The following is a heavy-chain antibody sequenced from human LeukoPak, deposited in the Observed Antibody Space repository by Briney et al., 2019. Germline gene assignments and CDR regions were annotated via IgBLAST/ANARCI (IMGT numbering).Heavy chain of an antibody. CDR3: ARARGDPYYYGMDV. CDR2: IYYSGST. V-gene: IGHV4-59*01. Sequence: SETLSLTCTVSGGSIGSYYWSWIRQPPGKGLEWIGYIYYSGSTNYNPSLKSRVTISVDTSKNQFSLKLSSVTAADTAVYYCARARGDPYYYGMDVWGQGTTVTVSS. D-gene: IGHD3-10*01. J-gene: IGHJ6*02. CDR1: GGSIGSYY.